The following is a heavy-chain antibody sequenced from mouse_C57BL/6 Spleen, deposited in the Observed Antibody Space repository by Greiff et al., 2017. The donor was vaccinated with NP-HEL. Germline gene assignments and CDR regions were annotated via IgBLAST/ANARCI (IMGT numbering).Heavy chain of an antibody. CDR2: ISDGGSYT. Sequence: EVHLVESGGGLVKPGGSLKLSCAASGFTFSSYAMSWVRQTPEKRLEWVATISDGGSYTYYPDNVKGRFTISRDNAKNNLYLQMSHLKSEDTAMYYCARRPDGYPIYWYFDVWGTGTTVTVSS. V-gene: IGHV5-4*01. J-gene: IGHJ1*03. CDR1: GFTFSSYA. D-gene: IGHD2-3*01. CDR3: ARRPDGYPIYWYFDV.